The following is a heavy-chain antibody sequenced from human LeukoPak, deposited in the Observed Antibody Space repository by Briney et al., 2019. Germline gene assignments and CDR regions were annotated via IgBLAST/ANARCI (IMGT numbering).Heavy chain of an antibody. CDR2: INPNSGGT. J-gene: IGHJ5*02. D-gene: IGHD5-12*01. V-gene: IGHV1-2*02. Sequence: ASVKVSCKASGYTFTGYYMHWVRQAPGQGLEWMGWINPNSGGTNYAQKFQGRVTMTRDTSISTAYMELSRLRSDDTAVYYCARPLVATGPFTNWFDPWGQGTLVTVSS. CDR1: GYTFTGYY. CDR3: ARPLVATGPFTNWFDP.